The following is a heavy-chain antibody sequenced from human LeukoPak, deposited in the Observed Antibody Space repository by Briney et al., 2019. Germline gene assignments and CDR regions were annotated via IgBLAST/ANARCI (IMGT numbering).Heavy chain of an antibody. CDR2: ISGSGGST. V-gene: IGHV3-23*01. CDR3: AKGRRGGIMITFGGVIVDY. J-gene: IGHJ4*02. Sequence: GGSLRLSCAASGFTFSSYAMSWVRQAPGKGLEWVSAISGSGGSTYYADSVKGRFTISRDNSKNTLYLQMNSLRAEDTAVYYCAKGRRGGIMITFGGVIVDYWGQGTLVTVSS. CDR1: GFTFSSYA. D-gene: IGHD3-16*02.